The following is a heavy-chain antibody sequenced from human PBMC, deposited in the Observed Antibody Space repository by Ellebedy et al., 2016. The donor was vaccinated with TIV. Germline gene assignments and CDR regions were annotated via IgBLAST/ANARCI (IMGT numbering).Heavy chain of an antibody. CDR3: AAGPTVSDGDY. CDR2: MNPNSGNT. D-gene: IGHD4-17*01. CDR1: GYTFTGYY. J-gene: IGHJ4*02. Sequence: ASVKVSCKASGYTFTGYYMHWVRQAPGQGLEWMGWMNPNSGNTGYAQKFQGRVTMTRNTSISTAYMELSSLRSEDTAVYYCAAGPTVSDGDYWGQGTLVTVSS. V-gene: IGHV1-8*02.